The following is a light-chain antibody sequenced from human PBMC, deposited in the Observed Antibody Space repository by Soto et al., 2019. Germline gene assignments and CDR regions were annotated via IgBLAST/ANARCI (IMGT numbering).Light chain of an antibody. CDR1: QGIGNF. CDR2: AAS. CDR3: HRYNSVPLT. J-gene: IGKJ4*01. Sequence: DIEMTQSPSSLSASVGDTVTITCRASQGIGNFLAWYQQKPGSFPKLLIYAASTFQSGGPSRFSGSGSGTEFNLTISSLQPEDVATYFCHRYNSVPLTFGGGTRVEIK. V-gene: IGKV1-27*01.